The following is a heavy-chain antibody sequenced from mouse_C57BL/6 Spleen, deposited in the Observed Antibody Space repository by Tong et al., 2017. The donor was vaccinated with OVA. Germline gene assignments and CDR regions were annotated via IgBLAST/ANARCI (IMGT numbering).Heavy chain of an antibody. CDR2: INPSSGYT. CDR3: ARSPHYDGVGFDY. D-gene: IGHD1-2*01. J-gene: IGHJ2*01. Sequence: VQLQESGPELVKPGASVKLSCKASGYTFTSYWMHWVKQRPGQGLEWIGYINPSSGYTKYNQKFKDKATLTADKSSSTAYMQLSSLTYEDSAVYYCARSPHYDGVGFDYWGQGTTLTVSS. CDR1: GYTFTSYW. V-gene: IGHV1-7*01.